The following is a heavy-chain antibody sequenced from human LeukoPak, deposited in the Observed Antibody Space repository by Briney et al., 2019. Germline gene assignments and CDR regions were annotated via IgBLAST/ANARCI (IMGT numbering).Heavy chain of an antibody. Sequence: GSLRLSCAASGFTFSSYSMNWVRQPPGKGLEWIGNIFYSGSTYYGPSLKSRLTISLDTSRNQFSLKLNSVTAADTAVYYCASYRYSGRDYWGQGTLVTVSS. CDR2: IFYSGST. CDR1: GFTFSSYS. D-gene: IGHD6-19*01. J-gene: IGHJ4*02. V-gene: IGHV4-59*12. CDR3: ASYRYSGRDY.